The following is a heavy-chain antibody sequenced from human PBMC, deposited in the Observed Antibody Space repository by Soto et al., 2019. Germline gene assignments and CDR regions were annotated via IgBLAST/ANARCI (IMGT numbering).Heavy chain of an antibody. J-gene: IGHJ5*02. D-gene: IGHD4-17*01. CDR3: ARDRGYGDYLNWFNP. Sequence: ASVKVSCKASGYTFTGYYMHWVRQAPGQGLEWMGWINPNSGGTNYAQKFQRRVTITRDTSISTAYMELRRVRSDDTAVYYCARDRGYGDYLNWFNPWGKGTLVTVSS. CDR2: INPNSGGT. CDR1: GYTFTGYY. V-gene: IGHV1-2*02.